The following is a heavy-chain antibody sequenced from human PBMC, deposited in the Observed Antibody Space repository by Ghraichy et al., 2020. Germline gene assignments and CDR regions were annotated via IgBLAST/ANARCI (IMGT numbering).Heavy chain of an antibody. CDR3: ERDQKGSSWGQNWFDP. CDR2: IYYSGST. Sequence: SETLSLTCTVSGGSISSYYWSWIRQPPGKGLEWIGYIYYSGSTNYNPSLKRRVTISLDTSKNQFSLELRSVTAADTAVYYCERDQKGSSWGQNWFDPWGQGTLVTVSS. V-gene: IGHV4-59*01. D-gene: IGHD6-13*01. CDR1: GGSISSYY. J-gene: IGHJ5*02.